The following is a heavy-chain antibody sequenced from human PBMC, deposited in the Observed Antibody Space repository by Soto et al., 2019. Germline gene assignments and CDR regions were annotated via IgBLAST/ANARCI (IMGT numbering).Heavy chain of an antibody. CDR3: AKEDIVVVKAACFDY. J-gene: IGHJ4*02. V-gene: IGHV3-23*01. Sequence: GGSLRLSCVASVITFGSRAMSCVRQAPGEGLEWVSTITDTGGDTKYADSVRGRFTMSRDNSKNTLYLQMNSLRAEDTAVYYCAKEDIVVVKAACFDYWGQGTLDIVSS. CDR1: VITFGSRA. D-gene: IGHD2-2*01. CDR2: ITDTGGDT.